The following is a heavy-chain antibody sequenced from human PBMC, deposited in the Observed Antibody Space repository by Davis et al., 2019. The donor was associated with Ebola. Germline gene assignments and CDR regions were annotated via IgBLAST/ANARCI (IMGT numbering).Heavy chain of an antibody. CDR1: GFTFSSYE. V-gene: IGHV3-48*03. CDR3: ARGRGITMVQGVISYYYYGMDV. D-gene: IGHD3-10*01. J-gene: IGHJ6*02. Sequence: GESLKISCAASGFTFSSYEMNWVRQAPGKGLEWVSYISSSGFTIYYTDSVKGRFTISRDNAKNSLYLQMNSLRAEDTAVYYCARGRGITMVQGVISYYYYGMDVWGQGTTVTVSS. CDR2: ISSSGFTI.